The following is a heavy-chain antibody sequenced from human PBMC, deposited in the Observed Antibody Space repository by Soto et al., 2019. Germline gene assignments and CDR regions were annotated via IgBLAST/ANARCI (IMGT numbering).Heavy chain of an antibody. Sequence: QVQLVQSGAEVKKPGTSVKVSCTASGYTFSSHGISWVRQAHGQGLQWIGWVSGDNGNTNYAQSLQGRVTMTTDTSANTGRMELRGRRPDDTAVYYCARELGFCRSGTRQRERFEPWGEGTLVIVS. CDR3: ARELGFCRSGTRQRERFEP. CDR1: GYTFSSHG. CDR2: VSGDNGNT. D-gene: IGHD1-26*01. V-gene: IGHV1-18*01. J-gene: IGHJ5*02.